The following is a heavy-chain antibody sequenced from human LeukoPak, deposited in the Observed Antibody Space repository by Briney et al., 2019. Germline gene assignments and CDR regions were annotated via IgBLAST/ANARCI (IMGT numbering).Heavy chain of an antibody. CDR3: AREGNNMCAFDI. D-gene: IGHD2/OR15-2a*01. CDR1: GFTFSSYE. J-gene: IGHJ3*02. CDR2: ISTSGSTV. Sequence: PGGSLRLSCAASGFTFSSYEMHWVRQAPGKGLEWVSYISTSGSTVYYADSAKGRFTISRDDAKNALYVQMNSLRAEDTAVYYCAREGNNMCAFDIRGQGTVVTVSS. V-gene: IGHV3-48*03.